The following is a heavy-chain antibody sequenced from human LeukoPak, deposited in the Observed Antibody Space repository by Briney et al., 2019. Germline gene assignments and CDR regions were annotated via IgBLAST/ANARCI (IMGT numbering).Heavy chain of an antibody. V-gene: IGHV3-21*01. CDR3: ARDFAGTTSYYFDY. Sequence: GGSLRLSCAASGFTFSSYSMNWDRQAPGKGLEWVSSISSSSSYIYYADSVKGRFTISRDNAKNSLYLQMSSLRAEDTAVYYCARDFAGTTSYYFDYWGQGTLVTISS. D-gene: IGHD1-1*01. CDR2: ISSSSSYI. J-gene: IGHJ4*02. CDR1: GFTFSSYS.